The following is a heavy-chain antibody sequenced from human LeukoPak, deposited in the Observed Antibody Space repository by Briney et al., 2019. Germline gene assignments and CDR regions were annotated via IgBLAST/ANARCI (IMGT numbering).Heavy chain of an antibody. V-gene: IGHV3-30*02. D-gene: IGHD1-26*01. J-gene: IGHJ4*02. CDR1: GFTFSSSG. CDR2: IRFDGSTQ. CDR3: ATETRGSYSEY. Sequence: GGFLRLSCTASGFTFSSSGMNWVRQAPGKGLEWVAFIRFDGSTQYYADSVKGRFTVSRDNSKNTLYLQMNSLRDEDTAVYYCATETRGSYSEYWGQGTLLTVSS.